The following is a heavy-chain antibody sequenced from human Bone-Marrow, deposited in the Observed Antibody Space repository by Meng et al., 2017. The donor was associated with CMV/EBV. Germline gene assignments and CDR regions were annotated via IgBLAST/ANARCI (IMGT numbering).Heavy chain of an antibody. V-gene: IGHV3-20*04. CDR1: GFSFDESG. CDR3: ARKTWSWGALDF. CDR2: INWRGDTA. D-gene: IGHD7-27*01. J-gene: IGHJ3*01. Sequence: GESLKISCAASGFSFDESGMSWVRQVPGKGLEWVSGINWRGDTAHYADSVRGRFTISRDNAKNSLYLQMNNLRAEDTALYYCARKTWSWGALDFWGQATKVTGSS.